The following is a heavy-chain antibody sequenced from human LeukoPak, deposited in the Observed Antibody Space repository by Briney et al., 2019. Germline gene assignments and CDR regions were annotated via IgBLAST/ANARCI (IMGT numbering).Heavy chain of an antibody. J-gene: IGHJ4*02. CDR1: GFTFSSYG. V-gene: IGHV3-23*01. D-gene: IGHD5-18*01. CDR2: VGGSGGRT. Sequence: GGSLRLSCAASGFTFSSYGMHWVRQAPGKGLEWVSAVGGSGGRTYNADSVRGRFTISRDNFKNTLYLQMNSLRAEDTAVYYCAKGADTAMANYFDYWGQGTLVTVSS. CDR3: AKGADTAMANYFDY.